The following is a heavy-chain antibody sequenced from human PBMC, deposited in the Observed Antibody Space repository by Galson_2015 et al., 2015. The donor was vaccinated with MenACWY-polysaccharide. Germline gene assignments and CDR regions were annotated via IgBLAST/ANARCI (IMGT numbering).Heavy chain of an antibody. CDR2: INPNSGGT. D-gene: IGHD4-23*01. Sequence: SVKVSCKASGYTFAGYYIHWVRQAPGQGLEWMGWINPNSGGTNYAQKFQGRVTITRDTSINTAYMELSRLRSDDTAVYYCARPLGDGGGYWGRGTLVTVSS. CDR3: ARPLGDGGGY. J-gene: IGHJ4*02. CDR1: GYTFAGYY. V-gene: IGHV1-2*02.